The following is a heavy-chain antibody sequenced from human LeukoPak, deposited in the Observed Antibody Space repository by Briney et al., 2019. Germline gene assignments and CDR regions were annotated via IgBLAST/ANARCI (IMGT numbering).Heavy chain of an antibody. CDR3: ARAGVWLPAV. D-gene: IGHD3-9*01. CDR1: GFTFSSYE. V-gene: IGHV4-34*01. J-gene: IGHJ4*02. Sequence: GSLRLSCAASGFTFSSYEMNWVRQPPGKGLEWIGEINHSGSANYNPSLRSRVAISIEKSKDQFSLKLSSVTAADTAIYYCARAGVWLPAVWGQGALVTVSS. CDR2: INHSGSA.